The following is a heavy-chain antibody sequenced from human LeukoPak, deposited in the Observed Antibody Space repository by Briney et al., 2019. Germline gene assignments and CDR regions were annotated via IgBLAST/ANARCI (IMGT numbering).Heavy chain of an antibody. CDR3: TSHEYSSLPFDY. CDR2: IKSKTDGGTT. Sequence: GGSLRLSCAASGFTVSNAWMSWVRQAPGKGLEWVGRIKSKTDGGTTDYAAPVKGRFTISRDDSKNTLYLQMNSLKTEDTAVFYCTSHEYSSLPFDYWGQGTPVTVSS. D-gene: IGHD6-6*01. J-gene: IGHJ4*02. V-gene: IGHV3-15*01. CDR1: GFTVSNAW.